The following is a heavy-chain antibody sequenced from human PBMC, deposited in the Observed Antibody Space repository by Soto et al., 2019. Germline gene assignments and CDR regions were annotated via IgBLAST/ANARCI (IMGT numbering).Heavy chain of an antibody. D-gene: IGHD4-17*01. CDR3: ARYITTVTAFDY. CDR1: GGFTSTNNW. J-gene: IGHJ4*02. Sequence: PSETLSLTCAVSGGFTSTNNWWSWVRQPPGKGLEWIGDAYHSGSTEYNPSLKSRVSISVDKSKNQISLKLTSATAADTAVYYCARYITTVTAFDYWGQGTLVTVSS. V-gene: IGHV4-4*02. CDR2: AYHSGST.